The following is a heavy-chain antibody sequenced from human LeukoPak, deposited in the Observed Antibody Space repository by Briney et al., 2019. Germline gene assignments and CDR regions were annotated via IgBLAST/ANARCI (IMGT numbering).Heavy chain of an antibody. J-gene: IGHJ4*02. D-gene: IGHD3-22*01. V-gene: IGHV1-2*02. CDR1: GYTFTGYY. CDR2: INPNSGGT. Sequence: GASVTVSCKASGYTFTGYYMHWVRQAPGQGLEWMGLINPNSGGTDFAQKFQARVTMTRDTSISTAYMELSSLRSDDTAVYYCARSFYDNSDYFYFDYWGQGTLVTVSS. CDR3: ARSFYDNSDYFYFDY.